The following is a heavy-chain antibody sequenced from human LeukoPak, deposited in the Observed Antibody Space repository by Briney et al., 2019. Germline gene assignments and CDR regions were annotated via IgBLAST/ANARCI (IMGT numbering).Heavy chain of an antibody. J-gene: IGHJ4*02. CDR2: IYHSGST. Sequence: SETLSLTCAVSGGSISSSNWWSWVRQPPGKGLEWIGEIYHSGSTNYNPPLKSRVTISVDKSKNQFSLKLSSVTAADTAVYYCARGHSSGWYDFDYWGQGTLVTVSS. D-gene: IGHD6-19*01. CDR3: ARGHSSGWYDFDY. CDR1: GGSISSSNW. V-gene: IGHV4-4*02.